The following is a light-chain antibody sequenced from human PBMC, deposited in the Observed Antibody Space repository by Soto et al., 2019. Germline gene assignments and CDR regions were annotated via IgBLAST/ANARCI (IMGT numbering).Light chain of an antibody. CDR1: QSVSSSY. CDR3: QQYGSSPTLT. Sequence: EIVLTQSPGTLSLSPGERATLSCRASQSVSSSYLAWYQQKPGQAPRLLIYGASSRATGIPDRFSGSGSGTDFTLTISRLEPEDFAVYYCQQYGSSPTLTFGQGTNVEIK. CDR2: GAS. V-gene: IGKV3-20*01. J-gene: IGKJ1*01.